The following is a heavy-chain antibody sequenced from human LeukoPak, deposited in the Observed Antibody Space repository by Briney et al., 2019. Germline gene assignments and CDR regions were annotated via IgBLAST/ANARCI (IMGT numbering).Heavy chain of an antibody. CDR1: GYTFTGYY. CDR2: INPNSGGT. D-gene: IGHD5-18*01. CDR3: ARGLVVVPARIENVYVDTAMDGDY. J-gene: IGHJ4*02. V-gene: IGHV1-2*02. Sequence: ASVKVSCKASGYTFTGYYIHWVRQAPGQGLEWMGWINPNSGGTNYAQKFPGRVTMTRDTSISTAYMELSRLRSDDTAVYYCARGLVVVPARIENVYVDTAMDGDYWGQGTLVTVSS.